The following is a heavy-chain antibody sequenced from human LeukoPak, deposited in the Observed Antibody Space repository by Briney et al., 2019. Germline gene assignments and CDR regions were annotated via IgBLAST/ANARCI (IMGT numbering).Heavy chain of an antibody. Sequence: SETLSLTCAVSGGSITGYFWGWIRQPPGKGLDWIGYIYHTGSTQYNPSLKSRATISLDTSKNQFSLKLTSVTAADTAVYYCARGNGMSYYGMDVWGKGTTVTVSS. CDR2: IYHTGST. V-gene: IGHV4-59*01. D-gene: IGHD1-14*01. CDR3: ARGNGMSYYGMDV. CDR1: GGSITGYF. J-gene: IGHJ6*04.